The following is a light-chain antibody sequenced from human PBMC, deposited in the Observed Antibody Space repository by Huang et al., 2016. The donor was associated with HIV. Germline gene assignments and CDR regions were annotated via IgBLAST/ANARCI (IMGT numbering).Light chain of an antibody. CDR3: QQYGTAPRT. CDR1: HAISSSY. Sequence: VLTQSPGTLSLSPGERATLSCRTSHAISSSYLAWYQQKPGQAPRLLIFNTSNRATGNPDRFSGSGSGTDFTLTMTRLEPEDFAVYFCQQYGTAPRTFGQGTKLEMK. CDR2: NTS. J-gene: IGKJ2*01. V-gene: IGKV3-20*01.